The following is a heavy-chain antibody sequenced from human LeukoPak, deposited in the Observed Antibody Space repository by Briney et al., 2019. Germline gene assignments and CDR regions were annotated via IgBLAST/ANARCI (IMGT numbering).Heavy chain of an antibody. Sequence: ASVKVSCKASGYTFTSYDINWVRQATGQGLEWMGWMNPNSGNTGYAQKFQGRVAMTRNTSISTAYMELSSLRSEDTAVYYCARVFRGSTEYYYYGMDVWGQGTTVTVSS. J-gene: IGHJ6*02. D-gene: IGHD2-2*01. CDR3: ARVFRGSTEYYYYGMDV. CDR2: MNPNSGNT. CDR1: GYTFTSYD. V-gene: IGHV1-8*01.